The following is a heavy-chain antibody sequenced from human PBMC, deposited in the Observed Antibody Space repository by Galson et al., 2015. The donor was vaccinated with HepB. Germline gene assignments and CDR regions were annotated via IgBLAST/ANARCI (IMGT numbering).Heavy chain of an antibody. Sequence: SVKVSCKASGGTFSSYTISWVRQAPGQGLEWMGRIIPILGIANYAQKFQGRVTITADKSTSTAYMELSSLRSEDTAVYYCSVRETTAAGRWENWFDPWGQGTLVTVSS. V-gene: IGHV1-69*02. CDR2: IIPILGIA. CDR1: GGTFSSYT. D-gene: IGHD6-13*01. CDR3: SVRETTAAGRWENWFDP. J-gene: IGHJ5*02.